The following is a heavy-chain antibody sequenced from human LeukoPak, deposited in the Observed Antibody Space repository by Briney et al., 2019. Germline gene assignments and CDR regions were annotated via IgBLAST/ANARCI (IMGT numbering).Heavy chain of an antibody. J-gene: IGHJ4*02. CDR2: LSRSGDSP. CDR3: ATTRYNYGYYFDY. V-gene: IGHV3-23*01. CDR1: GFTFSNYG. Sequence: GGTLRLSCAASGFTFSNYGMSWVRQAPGKGLEWVSTLSRSGDSPYYADSVKGRFTISRDNSKNTLYLQMNSLRDEDTAVYYCATTRYNYGYYFDYWGQGTLVTVSS. D-gene: IGHD5-18*01.